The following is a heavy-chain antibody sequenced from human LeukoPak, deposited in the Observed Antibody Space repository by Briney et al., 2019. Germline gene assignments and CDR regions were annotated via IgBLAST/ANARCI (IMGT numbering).Heavy chain of an antibody. CDR3: ARDVDGDTYYYYMDV. CDR1: GGSISSGSYY. Sequence: PSQTLSLTCTVSGGSISSGSYYCSWIRQPAGKGLEWIGRIYTSGSTNYNPSLKSRVTISVDTSKNQFSLKLSSVTAADTAVYYCARDVDGDTYYYYMDVWGKGTTVTISS. J-gene: IGHJ6*03. D-gene: IGHD4-17*01. CDR2: IYTSGST. V-gene: IGHV4-61*02.